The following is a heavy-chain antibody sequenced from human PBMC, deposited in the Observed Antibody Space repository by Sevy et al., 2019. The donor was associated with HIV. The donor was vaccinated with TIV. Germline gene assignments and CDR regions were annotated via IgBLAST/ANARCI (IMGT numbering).Heavy chain of an antibody. D-gene: IGHD6-13*01. CDR1: GFTFSSYA. V-gene: IGHV3-23*01. Sequence: GGSLRLSCAASGFTFSSYAMNWVRQAPGKGLEWVSGLSGGGGSTNYADSVKGRFTISRDNSKNTLYLQMSSLRAEDTAVYYCAKDRVWELGDAFDIWGEGTMVSVSS. J-gene: IGHJ3*02. CDR3: AKDRVWELGDAFDI. CDR2: LSGGGGST.